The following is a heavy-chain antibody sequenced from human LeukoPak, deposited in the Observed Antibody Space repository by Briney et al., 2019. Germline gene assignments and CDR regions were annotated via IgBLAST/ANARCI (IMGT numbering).Heavy chain of an antibody. CDR3: VKALIDY. CDR1: GFTFSSYA. CDR2: ISSNGGST. V-gene: IGHV3-64D*09. Sequence: AGGSLRLSCSASGFTFSSYAMHWVRQAPGKGLEYVPAISSNGGSTYYADSVKGRFTISRDNSKNTLYLQMSSLRAEDTAVYYCVKALIDYWGQGTLVTVSS. D-gene: IGHD3-22*01. J-gene: IGHJ4*02.